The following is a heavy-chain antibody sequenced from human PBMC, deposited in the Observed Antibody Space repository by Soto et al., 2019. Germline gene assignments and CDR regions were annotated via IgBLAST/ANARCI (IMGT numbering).Heavy chain of an antibody. CDR2: INHSGST. V-gene: IGHV4-34*01. Sequence: QVQLHQWGAGLLKPSETLSLTCAVYGGSFSGYYWSWIRQPPGKGLEWIGEINHSGSTNYNPSLKSRVTISVDTSKNQFSLKLSSVTAADTAVYYCAWSFDWLLPGSDYWGQGTLVTVSS. CDR3: AWSFDWLLPGSDY. D-gene: IGHD3-9*01. CDR1: GGSFSGYY. J-gene: IGHJ4*02.